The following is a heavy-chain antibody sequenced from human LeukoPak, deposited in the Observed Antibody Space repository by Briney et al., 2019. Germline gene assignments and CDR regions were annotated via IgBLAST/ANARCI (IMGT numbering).Heavy chain of an antibody. CDR1: GGSFSGYY. V-gene: IGHV4-34*01. Sequence: SETLSLTCAVYGGSFSGYYWSWIRQPPGKGLEWIGEINHSGSTNYNPSLKSRVTISVDTSKNQFSLKLSSVTAAHTAVYYCARGPHGWFDPWGQGTLVTVSS. J-gene: IGHJ5*02. CDR3: ARGPHGWFDP. CDR2: INHSGST.